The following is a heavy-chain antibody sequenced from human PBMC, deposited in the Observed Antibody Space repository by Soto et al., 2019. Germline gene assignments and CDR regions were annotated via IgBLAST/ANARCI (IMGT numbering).Heavy chain of an antibody. D-gene: IGHD3-22*01. CDR2: IGGSGGST. J-gene: IGHJ6*02. Sequence: GSLRLSCAASGFTFSSYAMSWVRQAPGKGLEWVSAIGGSGGSTYYADSVKGRFTISRDNSKNTLFLQMNSLRAEDTAVYYCAKDPYYYDTSEMDVWGQGTTVTVSS. CDR3: AKDPYYYDTSEMDV. CDR1: GFTFSSYA. V-gene: IGHV3-23*01.